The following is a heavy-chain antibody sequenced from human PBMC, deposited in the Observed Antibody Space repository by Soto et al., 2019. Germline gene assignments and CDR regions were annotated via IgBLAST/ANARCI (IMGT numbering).Heavy chain of an antibody. CDR3: AGQTFTIAAASYGRSNWFDP. J-gene: IGHJ5*02. CDR1: VGSVTTGSYF. CDR2: IYFTGNT. D-gene: IGHD6-25*01. Sequence: SEALSLTCTVSVGSVTTGSYFWGWVRRPPGKGLEWIGTIYFTGNTYYTPSLKSRLSMSIDTSKNEFSLRLSSVTAADTAVYYCAGQTFTIAAASYGRSNWFDPWGPGTLVTVSS. V-gene: IGHV4-39*01.